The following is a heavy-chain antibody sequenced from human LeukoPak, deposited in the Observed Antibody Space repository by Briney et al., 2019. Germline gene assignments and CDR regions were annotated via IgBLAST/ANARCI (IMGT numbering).Heavy chain of an antibody. D-gene: IGHD2-21*01. V-gene: IGHV3-33*01. Sequence: GGSLRLSCAASGFTFSSYGIHWVRQAPGKGLEWVAVIWYDGSNKYYADSVKGRFTISRDNSKNTVFLQMNSLRVEDTAVYYCARELSQIVWGGLDYGGQGTLVSVSS. CDR1: GFTFSSYG. J-gene: IGHJ4*02. CDR2: IWYDGSNK. CDR3: ARELSQIVWGGLDY.